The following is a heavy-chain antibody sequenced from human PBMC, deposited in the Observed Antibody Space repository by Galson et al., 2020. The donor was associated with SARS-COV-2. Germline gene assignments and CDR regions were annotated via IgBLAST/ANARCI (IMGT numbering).Heavy chain of an antibody. D-gene: IGHD6-19*01. CDR1: GFTFSDYA. J-gene: IGHJ3*01. CDR2: IDRSSTHK. V-gene: IGHV3-21*01. CDR3: TRNVAVAEGACDV. Sequence: NSGGSLRLSCVASGFTFSDYAMNWVRQAPGKGLEWLSSIDRSSTHKLYANSVRGRFTISRDNARNSVYLQMSSLRAEDTAVYYCTRNVAVAEGACDVWGQGTMVTVSS.